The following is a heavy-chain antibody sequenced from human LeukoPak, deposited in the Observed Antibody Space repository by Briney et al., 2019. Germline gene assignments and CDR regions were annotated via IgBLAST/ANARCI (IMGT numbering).Heavy chain of an antibody. CDR3: ARYCRSTTCYMGLEY. CDR1: GYTFTSYY. V-gene: IGHV1-46*01. Sequence: ASVTVSCKASGYTFTSYYMHWVRQAPGQGLEWMGIINPSGGSTSYAQKFQGRVTMTRDTSTSTVYMELSSLRSEDTAVYYCARYCRSTTCYMGLEYWGQGTLVTVSS. CDR2: INPSGGST. J-gene: IGHJ4*02. D-gene: IGHD2-2*02.